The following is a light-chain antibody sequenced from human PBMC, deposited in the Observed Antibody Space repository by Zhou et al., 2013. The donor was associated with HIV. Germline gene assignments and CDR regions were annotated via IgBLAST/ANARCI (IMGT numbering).Light chain of an antibody. CDR2: ALS. CDR3: MQALQTPLT. CDR1: QSLLNRDDGNTY. J-gene: IGKJ4*01. V-gene: IGKV2-40*01. Sequence: DTVMTQTPLSLPVTPGEPASISCMSSQSLLNRDDGNTYLDWYLQRPGQSPQLLIYALSFRPSGVPDRFSGSGSGTYFTLKISRVEAEDVGVYYCMQALQTPLTFGGGTKVEIK.